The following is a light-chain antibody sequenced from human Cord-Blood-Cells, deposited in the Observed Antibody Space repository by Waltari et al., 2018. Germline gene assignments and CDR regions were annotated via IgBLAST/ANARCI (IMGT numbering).Light chain of an antibody. CDR3: QQYNSYPYS. CDR1: QSISSW. V-gene: IGKV1-5*03. J-gene: IGKJ2*03. CDR2: KAS. Sequence: DIQMTQSLSTLSASVGGRVTITCRASQSISSWLAWYQQKPGKAPKLLIYKASSLESGVPSRFSGSGSGTEFTLTISSLQPDDFATYYCQQYNSYPYSFGQGTKLEIK.